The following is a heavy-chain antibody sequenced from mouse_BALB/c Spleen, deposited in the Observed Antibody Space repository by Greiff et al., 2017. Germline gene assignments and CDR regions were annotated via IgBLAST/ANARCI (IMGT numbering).Heavy chain of an antibody. Sequence: DVKLVESGAELVKPGASVKLSCTASGFNIKDTYMHWVKQRPEQGLEWIGRIDPANGNTKYDPKFQGKATITADTSSNTAYLQLSSLTSEDTAVYYCAPVVARGYAMDYWGQGTSVTVSS. D-gene: IGHD1-1*01. CDR1: GFNIKDTY. CDR3: APVVARGYAMDY. V-gene: IGHV14-3*02. J-gene: IGHJ4*01. CDR2: IDPANGNT.